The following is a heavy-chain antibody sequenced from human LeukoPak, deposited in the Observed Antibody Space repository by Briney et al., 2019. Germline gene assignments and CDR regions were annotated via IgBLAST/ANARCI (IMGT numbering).Heavy chain of an antibody. CDR2: IYTSGST. D-gene: IGHD3-22*01. V-gene: IGHV4-4*07. J-gene: IGHJ1*01. CDR3: ARHGRQGDYYDSSGYYLGFQH. CDR1: GGSISSYY. Sequence: SETLSLTCTVSGGSISSYYWSWIRQPAGKGLEWIGRIYTSGSTNYNPSLKSRVTMSVDTSKNQFSLKLSSVTAADTAVYYCARHGRQGDYYDSSGYYLGFQHWGQGTLVTVSS.